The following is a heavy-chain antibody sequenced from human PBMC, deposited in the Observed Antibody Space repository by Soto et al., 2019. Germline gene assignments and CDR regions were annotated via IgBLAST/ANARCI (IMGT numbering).Heavy chain of an antibody. V-gene: IGHV3-30*18. D-gene: IGHD6-13*01. CDR3: AKARRSSSWYLRGDY. CDR1: GFTFSSYG. CDR2: ISYDGSNK. Sequence: GGSLRLSCAASGFTFSSYGMHWVRQAPGKGLEWVAVISYDGSNKYYADSVKGRFTISRDNSKNTLYLQMNSLRAEDTAVYYCAKARRSSSWYLRGDYWGQGTLVTVSS. J-gene: IGHJ4*02.